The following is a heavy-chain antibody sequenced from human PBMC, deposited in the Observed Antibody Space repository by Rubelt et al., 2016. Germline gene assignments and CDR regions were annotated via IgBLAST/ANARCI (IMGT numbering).Heavy chain of an antibody. CDR1: GGSISSSSYY. J-gene: IGHJ4*02. D-gene: IGHD6-19*01. CDR3: ASKMAGYSSGWYDY. V-gene: IGHV4-39*07. CDR2: IYYSGST. Sequence: QLQLQESGPGLVKPSETLSLTCTVSGGSISSSSYYWGWIRQPPGKGLEWIGSIYYSGSTYYNPSLKSRGTISVDTSKNQFSLKLSSVTAADTAVYYCASKMAGYSSGWYDYWGQGTLVTVSS.